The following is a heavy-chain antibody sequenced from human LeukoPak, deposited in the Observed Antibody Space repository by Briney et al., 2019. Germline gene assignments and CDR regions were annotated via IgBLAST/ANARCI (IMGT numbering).Heavy chain of an antibody. V-gene: IGHV3-30*18. Sequence: GRSLRLSCAASGFTFSSHGMHWVRQAPGKGLEWVAVISYDGSNKYYADSVKGRFTISRDNSKNTLYLQMNSLRAEDTAVYYCAKDGITMIVVAYYFDYWGQGTLVTVSS. J-gene: IGHJ4*02. CDR3: AKDGITMIVVAYYFDY. D-gene: IGHD3-22*01. CDR1: GFTFSSHG. CDR2: ISYDGSNK.